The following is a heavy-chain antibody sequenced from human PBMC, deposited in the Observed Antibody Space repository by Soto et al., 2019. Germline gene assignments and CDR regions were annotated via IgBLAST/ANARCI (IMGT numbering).Heavy chain of an antibody. J-gene: IGHJ4*02. CDR3: ARDSPTTFWFDF. V-gene: IGHV3-48*02. Sequence: EVELVESGGGLVRPGGSLRLSCAAAGFNFNTSSLNWVRQAPGKGLEWVAYIGSSGHAKYYADSVKGRFTISRDNDKNSLFLQMNSLRDEDTAVYFCARDSPTTFWFDFWGQGTPVTVSS. CDR2: IGSSGHAK. D-gene: IGHD4-4*01. CDR1: GFNFNTSS.